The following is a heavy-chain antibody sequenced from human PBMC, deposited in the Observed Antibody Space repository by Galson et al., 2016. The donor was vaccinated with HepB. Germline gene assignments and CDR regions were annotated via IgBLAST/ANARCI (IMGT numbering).Heavy chain of an antibody. CDR2: ISIRSDST. CDR1: GFTFNNYA. D-gene: IGHD3-16*01. CDR3: AKDIRSSVTGWGKLDAFDV. V-gene: IGHV3-23*01. Sequence: SLRLSCAASGFTFNNYALNWVRQAPGRGLEWVSAISIRSDSTFCADSVKGRFMIFRDNSKNTVYLQMNTLRVDDTATYYCAKDIRSSVTGWGKLDAFDVWGQGTMVTVSS. J-gene: IGHJ3*01.